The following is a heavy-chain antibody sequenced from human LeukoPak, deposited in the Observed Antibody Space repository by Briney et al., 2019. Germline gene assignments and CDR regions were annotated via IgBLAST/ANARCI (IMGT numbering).Heavy chain of an antibody. J-gene: IGHJ4*02. V-gene: IGHV3-21*01. Sequence: PGGSLRLSCAASGFTFSTYSMNWVRQAPGKGLEWVSSITSSSTYIYYADSMKGRFTISRDNAKNSLYLQMSGLRAEDTAVYYCARGSSGSYYTLFDYWGQGTVVTVSS. CDR3: ARGSSGSYYTLFDY. CDR1: GFTFSTYS. CDR2: ITSSSTYI. D-gene: IGHD1-26*01.